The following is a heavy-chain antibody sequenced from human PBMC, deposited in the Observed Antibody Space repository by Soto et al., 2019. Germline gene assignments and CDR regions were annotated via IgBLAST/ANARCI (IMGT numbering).Heavy chain of an antibody. CDR2: INAYSGNT. Sequence: RASVKVSCKASGYTFTGYYMHWVRQAPGQGLEWMGWINAYSGNTNYAQKLQGWVTMTTDTSTSTAYMELRSLRSDDTAVYYCARVYDILAASIDYWGQGTLVTVSS. CDR3: ARVYDILAASIDY. V-gene: IGHV1-2*04. D-gene: IGHD3-9*01. CDR1: GYTFTGYY. J-gene: IGHJ4*02.